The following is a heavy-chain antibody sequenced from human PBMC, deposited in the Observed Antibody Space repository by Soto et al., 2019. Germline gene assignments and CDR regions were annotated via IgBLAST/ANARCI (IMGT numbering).Heavy chain of an antibody. CDR1: GYTFTSYD. CDR3: ARAYCGGDCYSPAFDI. V-gene: IGHV1-8*01. CDR2: MNPNSGNT. Sequence: ASVKVSCKASGYTFTSYDINWVRQATGQGLEWMGWMNPNSGNTGYAQKFQGRVTMTRNTSISTAYMELSSLRSEDTAVYYCARAYCGGDCYSPAFDIWGQGTMVTVSS. D-gene: IGHD2-21*01. J-gene: IGHJ3*02.